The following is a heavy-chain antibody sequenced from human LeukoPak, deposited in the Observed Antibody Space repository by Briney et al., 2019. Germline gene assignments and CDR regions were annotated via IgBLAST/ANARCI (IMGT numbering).Heavy chain of an antibody. CDR1: GYTFSSYW. CDR3: ARGGWDSWISHPFDY. J-gene: IGHJ4*02. D-gene: IGHD6-13*01. CDR2: IDTDGSIT. V-gene: IGHV3-74*01. Sequence: GGSLRLSCAASGYTFSSYWMHWVRQAPGKGLVWVSRIDTDGSITSYADSVKGRFTISRDNAKNSLYLQMNSLRAEDTAVYYCARGGWDSWISHPFDYWGQGTLVTVSS.